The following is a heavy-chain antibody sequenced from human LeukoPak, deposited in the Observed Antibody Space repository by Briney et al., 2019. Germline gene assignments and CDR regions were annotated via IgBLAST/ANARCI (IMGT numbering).Heavy chain of an antibody. Sequence: ASVKVSCKASGYTFTSHYMHWVRQAPGQGLEWMGIFNPSGGSTTYAQKFLGKVTMTGDMSTSTVYMELSSLRSEDTAVYYCATGPGGYSSDWSVGEIDYWGQGTLVTVSS. D-gene: IGHD6-19*01. CDR1: GYTFTSHY. J-gene: IGHJ4*02. V-gene: IGHV1-46*01. CDR3: ATGPGGYSSDWSVGEIDY. CDR2: FNPSGGST.